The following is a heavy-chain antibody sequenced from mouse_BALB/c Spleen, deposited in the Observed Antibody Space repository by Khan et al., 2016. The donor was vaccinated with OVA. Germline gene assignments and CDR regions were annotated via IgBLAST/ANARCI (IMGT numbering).Heavy chain of an antibody. CDR1: GFNIKDTY. CDR2: IDPANGNT. J-gene: IGHJ3*01. D-gene: IGHD4-1*01. CDR3: ARDYWDEFTY. V-gene: IGHV14-3*02. Sequence: VQLKQSGADLVKPGASVKLSCTASGFNIKDTYMHWVKQRPEQGLEWIGRIDPANGNTKSDPKFQGKATITADTSSNTAYLQLSSLTSEDTAVYYCARDYWDEFTYWGQGTLVTVSA.